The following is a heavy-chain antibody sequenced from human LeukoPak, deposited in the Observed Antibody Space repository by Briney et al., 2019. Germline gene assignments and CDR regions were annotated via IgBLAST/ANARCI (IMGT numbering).Heavy chain of an antibody. Sequence: GASVKVSCKASGGTFSSYAIIWVRQAPGQGLEWMGRIIPILGIANYAQKFQGRVTITADKSTSTAYMELSSLRSEDTAVYYCARLSVDTARSATDYWGQGTLVTVSS. CDR1: GGTFSSYA. CDR3: ARLSVDTARSATDY. CDR2: IIPILGIA. D-gene: IGHD5-18*01. J-gene: IGHJ4*02. V-gene: IGHV1-69*04.